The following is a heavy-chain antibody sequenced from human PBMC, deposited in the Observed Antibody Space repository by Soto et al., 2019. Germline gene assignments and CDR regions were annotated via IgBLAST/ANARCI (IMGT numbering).Heavy chain of an antibody. V-gene: IGHV1-69*08. D-gene: IGHD2-15*01. Sequence: VQLVQSGAEVKKPGSSVKVSCEASRGTFSSYTISWVRQAPGQGLEWMGRIIPILGIANYAQKFQGRVTITADKSTSTAYMELSSLRSEDTAVYYCARDREYCSGGSCYSALWGQGTLVTVSS. J-gene: IGHJ4*02. CDR2: IIPILGIA. CDR1: RGTFSSYT. CDR3: ARDREYCSGGSCYSAL.